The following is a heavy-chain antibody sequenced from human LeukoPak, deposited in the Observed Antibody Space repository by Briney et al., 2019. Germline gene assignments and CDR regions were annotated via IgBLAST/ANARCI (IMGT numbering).Heavy chain of an antibody. CDR2: IDPDGSTT. D-gene: IGHD6-13*01. CDR1: GFTFSSYS. J-gene: IGHJ6*02. V-gene: IGHV3-74*01. Sequence: GGSLRLSCAATGFTFSSYSMSWVRQAPGEGLVWVSRIDPDGSTTNYADSVKGRFTTSRDNAKNTLYLQMNSLRAEDTALYYCTRVQAGRAGLMDVWGRGTTVTVSS. CDR3: TRVQAGRAGLMDV.